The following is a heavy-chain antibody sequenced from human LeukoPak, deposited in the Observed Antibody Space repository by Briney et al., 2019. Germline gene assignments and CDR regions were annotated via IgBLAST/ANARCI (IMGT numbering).Heavy chain of an antibody. Sequence: PGGSLRLSCAASGFTFSSYWMHWVRQAPGKGLVWVSRIKSDGSDIIYADSVKGRFTISTDNAKNMLYLEMNSLRGEGTAVYYCTRKSGHYYGMDVWGKGTTVTVSS. CDR3: TRKSGHYYGMDV. V-gene: IGHV3-74*01. J-gene: IGHJ6*04. CDR1: GFTFSSYW. CDR2: IKSDGSDI. D-gene: IGHD1-26*01.